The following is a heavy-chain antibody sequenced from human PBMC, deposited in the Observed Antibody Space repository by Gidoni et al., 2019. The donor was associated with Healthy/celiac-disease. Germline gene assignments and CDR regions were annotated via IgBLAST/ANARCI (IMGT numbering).Heavy chain of an antibody. V-gene: IGHV3-21*01. Sequence: EVQLVESGGGLVKPGGSLRLSCAASGFTFSSYSMNWVRQAPGKGLEWVSSISSSSSYIYYADSVKGRFTISRDNAKNSLYLQMNSLRAEDTAVYYCARVPLYSNGGLRYYGMDVWGQGTTVTVSS. J-gene: IGHJ6*02. CDR2: ISSSSSYI. D-gene: IGHD4-4*01. CDR1: GFTFSSYS. CDR3: ARVPLYSNGGLRYYGMDV.